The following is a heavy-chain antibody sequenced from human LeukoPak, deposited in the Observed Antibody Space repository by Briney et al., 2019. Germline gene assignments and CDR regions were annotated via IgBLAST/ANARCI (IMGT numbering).Heavy chain of an antibody. CDR3: ARDGWFGDYNWFDP. V-gene: IGHV3-48*01. CDR2: ISSASNTI. J-gene: IGHJ5*02. Sequence: GGSLRLSCAASGFTFSSYSMNWVRQAPGKGLEWISYISSASNTIYYADSVKGRFTISRDNAKNSVYLQMNSLRAEDTAMYYCARDGWFGDYNWFDPWGQGTLVTVSS. D-gene: IGHD3-10*01. CDR1: GFTFSSYS.